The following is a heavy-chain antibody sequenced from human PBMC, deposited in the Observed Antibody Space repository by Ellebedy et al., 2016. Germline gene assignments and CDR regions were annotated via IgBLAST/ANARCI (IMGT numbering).Heavy chain of an antibody. D-gene: IGHD2-15*01. V-gene: IGHV4-59*01. J-gene: IGHJ4*02. CDR1: GGSISGYY. CDR3: ARFRGGGGSSYFDH. Sequence: SETLSLXCTVSGGSISGYYWSWIRQPPGKGLEWMAYIYFSGRTNYNPSLQSRVTISGDTSKNQFSLKLSSVTAADTAVYYCARFRGGGGSSYFDHWGQGTLVTVSS. CDR2: IYFSGRT.